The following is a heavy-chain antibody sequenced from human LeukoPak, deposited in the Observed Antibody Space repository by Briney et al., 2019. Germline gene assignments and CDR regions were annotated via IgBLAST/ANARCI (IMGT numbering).Heavy chain of an antibody. Sequence: GESLQISSEASGYSFSNYWIAWVRHMPGKGLEWVGILYPGGSETKYSPSFQGHVTISADKSINTAYLQWNSPKASDSAMYYCARRREYRNYGYYYYYLDLWGKGTTVTVSS. V-gene: IGHV5-51*01. J-gene: IGHJ6*03. CDR2: LYPGGSET. D-gene: IGHD2/OR15-2a*01. CDR3: ARRREYRNYGYYYYYLDL. CDR1: GYSFSNYW.